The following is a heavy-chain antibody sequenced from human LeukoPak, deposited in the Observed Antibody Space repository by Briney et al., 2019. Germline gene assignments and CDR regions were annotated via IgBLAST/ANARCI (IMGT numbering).Heavy chain of an antibody. J-gene: IGHJ4*02. V-gene: IGHV3-23*01. CDR2: ISGSGGST. CDR3: AKDPSSGRLKYFDY. D-gene: IGHD6-19*01. Sequence: GGSLRLSCAASGFTFSSYAMSWVRQAPGKGLEWVSAISGSGGSTYCADSVKGRFTISRDNSKSTVYLQMNSLRAEDTAVYYCAKDPSSGRLKYFDYWGQGTLVTVSS. CDR1: GFTFSSYA.